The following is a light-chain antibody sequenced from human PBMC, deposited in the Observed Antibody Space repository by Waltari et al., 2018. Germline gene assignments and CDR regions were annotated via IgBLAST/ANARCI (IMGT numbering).Light chain of an antibody. V-gene: IGLV1-44*01. CDR2: YNT. Sequence: QSVLTQPPSASEAARKSVTISCSGSSSNIGSNSVTWYQQVPETAPKLPIYYNTRRASGVSDRSSGSKSGTSASLFISGLQPEDEADYYCAAWDERLRGGIFGGGTRLTVL. CDR3: AAWDERLRGGI. J-gene: IGLJ2*01. CDR1: SSNIGSNS.